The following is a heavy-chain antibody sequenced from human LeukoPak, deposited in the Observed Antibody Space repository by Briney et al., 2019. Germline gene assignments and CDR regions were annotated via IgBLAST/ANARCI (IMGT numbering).Heavy chain of an antibody. D-gene: IGHD6-13*01. V-gene: IGHV3-74*01. CDR2: IKTDGSST. CDR3: ARDFMYSISCAGC. J-gene: IGHJ4*02. Sequence: GGSLRLSCAASGFTFSSYWMHWVRQVPGEGLMWVSRIKTDGSSTSYADSVKGRFTLSRDNAKNTLYLQMNSLRVEDTAVYYCARDFMYSISCAGCWGQETLVTVSS. CDR1: GFTFSSYW.